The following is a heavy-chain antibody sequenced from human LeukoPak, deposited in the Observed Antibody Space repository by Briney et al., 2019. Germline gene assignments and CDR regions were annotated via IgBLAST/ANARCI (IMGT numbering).Heavy chain of an antibody. CDR1: GGSFSGYY. D-gene: IGHD6-19*01. V-gene: IGHV4-34*01. CDR2: INHSGST. Sequence: SETLSLTCAVYGGSFSGYYWSWIRQPPGKGLEWIGEINHSGSTNYNPSLKSRVTISVDTSKNQFSLKLSSVTAADTAVYYCARGSPYSSGWLFDYWGQGTLVTVSS. CDR3: ARGSPYSSGWLFDY. J-gene: IGHJ4*02.